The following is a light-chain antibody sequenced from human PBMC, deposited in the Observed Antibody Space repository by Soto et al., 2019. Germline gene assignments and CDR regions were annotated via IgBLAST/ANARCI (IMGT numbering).Light chain of an antibody. J-gene: IGLJ2*01. Sequence: QPVLTQSPSASASLGASVKLTCTLSSGHSNYAIAWHQQQPEKGPRFLMKLNSDGSHSKGDGIPDRLSGSSSGAERYLTISTLQSEDEADYYCQTWVTGIHIFGGGTKLTVL. V-gene: IGLV4-69*01. CDR3: QTWVTGIHI. CDR2: LNSDGSH. CDR1: SGHSNYA.